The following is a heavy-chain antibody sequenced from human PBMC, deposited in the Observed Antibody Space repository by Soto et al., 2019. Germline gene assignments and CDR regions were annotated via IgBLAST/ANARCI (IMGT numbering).Heavy chain of an antibody. CDR2: IYWDDDK. D-gene: IGHD2-21*02. CDR3: AHRRPLGVTNWFDP. V-gene: IGHV2-5*02. J-gene: IGHJ5*02. Sequence: QITLKESGPTLVKPTQTLTLTCTFSGFSLSTSGVGVGWIRQPPGKALEWLALIYWDDDKRYSPSLKSRRTITKDTSKNRVVLTMTNMDPVDTATYYCAHRRPLGVTNWFDPWGQGTLVTVSS. CDR1: GFSLSTSGVG.